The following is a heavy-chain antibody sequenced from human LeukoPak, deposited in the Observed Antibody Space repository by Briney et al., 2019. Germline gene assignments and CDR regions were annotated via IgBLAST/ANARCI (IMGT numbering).Heavy chain of an antibody. CDR3: ARVNMVGGSGSFDY. Sequence: AASVKVSRKASGGTFSSYAISWVRQAPGQGLEWVGGIIPIFGTANHAQKVQGRVTITADESTRTAYMELSSLRSEDTAVYYCARVNMVGGSGSFDYWGQGTLVTVSS. CDR1: GGTFSSYA. V-gene: IGHV1-69*13. J-gene: IGHJ4*02. CDR2: IIPIFGTA. D-gene: IGHD3-10*01.